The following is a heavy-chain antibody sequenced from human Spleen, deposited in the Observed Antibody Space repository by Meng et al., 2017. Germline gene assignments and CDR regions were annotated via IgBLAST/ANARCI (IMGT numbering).Heavy chain of an antibody. V-gene: IGHV3-73*01. Sequence: LSLTCAVSGVSFSDSDIHWVRQASGKGLEWVGRIGTKPKRYAAAYAASVRGRFTISRDDSKNTLYLQMNSLRAEDTAVYYCARALRSGWFGELLPPEWGQGTLVTVYS. D-gene: IGHD3-10*01. CDR2: IGTKPKRYAA. J-gene: IGHJ4*02. CDR3: ARALRSGWFGELLPPE. CDR1: GVSFSDSD.